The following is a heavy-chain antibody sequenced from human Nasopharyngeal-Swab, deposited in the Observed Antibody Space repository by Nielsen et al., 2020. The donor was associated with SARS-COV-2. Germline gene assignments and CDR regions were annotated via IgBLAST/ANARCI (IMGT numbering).Heavy chain of an antibody. CDR1: GFTFYDYG. V-gene: IGHV3-43D*04. J-gene: IGHJ5*02. CDR2: ISWDGVNT. D-gene: IGHD2-8*01. CDR3: ARDGQSRTNWFDP. Sequence: GESLKISCVASGFTFYDYGLHWVRQVPGKGLEWVSLISWDGVNTYYADSVKGRFTISRDNAKNSLYLQMNSLRAEDTAVYYCARDGQSRTNWFDPWGQGTVVTVSS.